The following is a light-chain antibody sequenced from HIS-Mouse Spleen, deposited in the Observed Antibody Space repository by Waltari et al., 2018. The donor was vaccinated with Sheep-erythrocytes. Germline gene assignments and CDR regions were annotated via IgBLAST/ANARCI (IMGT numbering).Light chain of an antibody. J-gene: IGLJ3*02. CDR1: SSDVAGYNY. CDR3: SSYAGSNNWV. V-gene: IGLV2-8*01. CDR2: EVS. Sequence: QSALTQPPSASGSPGQSVTISCTGTSSDVAGYNYVSRYQQHPGKAPKLMIYEVSTRPSGVPDRFSGSKSGNTDSLTVSGLQAEDEADYYCSSYAGSNNWVFGGGTKLTVL.